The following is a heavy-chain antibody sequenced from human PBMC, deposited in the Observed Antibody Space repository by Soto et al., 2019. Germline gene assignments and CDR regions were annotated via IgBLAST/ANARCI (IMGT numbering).Heavy chain of an antibody. CDR3: ARGSGVIDY. D-gene: IGHD3-16*02. Sequence: QVQLQESGPGLVKPSQTLSLTCAVSGDSISGGAYYWSWIRQPPGKGLEWIGYIFYSGSTYYNPSLKSRVIISLDTSKNQVSLKLGSGTAADTAVYYRARGSGVIDYWGQGTLVTVSS. CDR1: GDSISGGAYY. CDR2: IFYSGST. J-gene: IGHJ4*02. V-gene: IGHV4-30-4*01.